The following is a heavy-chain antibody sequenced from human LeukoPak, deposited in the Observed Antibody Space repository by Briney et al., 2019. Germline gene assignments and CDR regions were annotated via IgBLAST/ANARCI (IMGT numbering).Heavy chain of an antibody. CDR3: ARLDYYDSSGYYSLRDYGMVV. D-gene: IGHD3-22*01. J-gene: IGHJ6*01. V-gene: IGHV5-51*01. CDR2: IYPGDSDP. CDR1: GYSFTSYW. Sequence: GESLKISCQGSGYSFTSYWIGWVRQMPGKGLELMGIIYPGDSDPRYSPSFQGQVTISADKPISTAYLQWSSLKASDTAMYYCARLDYYDSSGYYSLRDYGMVVWGEGTTVTASS.